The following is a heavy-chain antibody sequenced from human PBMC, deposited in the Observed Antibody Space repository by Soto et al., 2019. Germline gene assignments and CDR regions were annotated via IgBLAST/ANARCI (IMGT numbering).Heavy chain of an antibody. CDR2: ISSSSSYI. J-gene: IGHJ6*02. CDR3: ARDANCISTSCYYYGMDV. D-gene: IGHD2-2*01. CDR1: GFTFSSYS. V-gene: IGHV3-21*01. Sequence: PGGSLRLSCAASGFTFSSYSMNWVRQAPGKGLEWVSSISSSSSYIYYADSVKGRFTISRDNAKNSLYLQMNSLRAEDTAVYYFARDANCISTSCYYYGMDVWGQGTTVTVSS.